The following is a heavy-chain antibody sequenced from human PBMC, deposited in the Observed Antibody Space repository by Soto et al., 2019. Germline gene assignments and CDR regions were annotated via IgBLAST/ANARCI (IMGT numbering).Heavy chain of an antibody. Sequence: PLSHSGPFSGCSIVNRGCYWIWIHKHPWKGLEWMGYIYYSGSTYYNPSLKSRVTISVDTSKNQFSLKLSSVTAADTAVYYCARDYYGSDFPAGWFDPWGEGTLVTGSS. J-gene: IGHJ5*02. D-gene: IGHD3-10*01. CDR2: IYYSGST. CDR3: ARDYYGSDFPAGWFDP. V-gene: IGHV4-31*02. CDR1: GCSIVNRGCY.